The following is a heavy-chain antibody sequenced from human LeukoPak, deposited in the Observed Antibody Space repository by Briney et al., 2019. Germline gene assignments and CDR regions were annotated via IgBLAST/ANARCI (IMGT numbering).Heavy chain of an antibody. CDR1: GGSISSYY. CDR2: IYYSGST. J-gene: IGHJ4*02. Sequence: PSETLSLTCTVSGGSISSYYWSWIRQPPGKGLEWIGYIYYSGSTNYNPSLKSRVTISVDTSKNQFSLKLSSVTAADTAVYYCGRDYYDSSGYLIPFRYWGQGTLVTVSS. V-gene: IGHV4-59*01. D-gene: IGHD3-22*01. CDR3: GRDYYDSSGYLIPFRY.